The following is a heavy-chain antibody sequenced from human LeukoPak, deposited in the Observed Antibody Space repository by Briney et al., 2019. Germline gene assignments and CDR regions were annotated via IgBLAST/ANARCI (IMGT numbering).Heavy chain of an antibody. J-gene: IGHJ4*02. CDR2: IYHSGST. D-gene: IGHD3-10*01. CDR3: ASTLVRGWYFDY. Sequence: PSETRSLTCAVSGGSISSSNWWSWVRQPPGKGLEWIGEIYHSGSTNYNPSLKSRVTISVDKSKNQFSLKLSSVTAADTAVYYCASTLVRGWYFDYWGQGTLVTVSS. V-gene: IGHV4-4*02. CDR1: GGSISSSNW.